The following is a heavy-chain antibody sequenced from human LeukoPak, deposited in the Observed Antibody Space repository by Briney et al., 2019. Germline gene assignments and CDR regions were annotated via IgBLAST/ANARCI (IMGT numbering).Heavy chain of an antibody. CDR2: ISAYNGNT. V-gene: IGHV1-18*01. J-gene: IGHJ5*02. D-gene: IGHD3-9*01. CDR1: GYTFTSYG. CDR3: ARGRVLRYFDWESLNWFDP. Sequence: ASVTVSCKASGYTFTSYGISWVRQAPGQGLEWMGWISAYNGNTNYAQKLQGRVTMTTDTSTSTAYMELRSLRSDDTAVYYCARGRVLRYFDWESLNWFDPWGQGTLVTVSS.